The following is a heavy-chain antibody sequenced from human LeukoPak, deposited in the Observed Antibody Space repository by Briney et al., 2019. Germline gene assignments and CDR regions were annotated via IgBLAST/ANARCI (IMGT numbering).Heavy chain of an antibody. Sequence: PSETLSLTCTVSGGSISSGGYYWSWIRQLPGKGLEWIGYIYYSGSTYYNPSLKSRVTISVDTSKNQFSLKLSSVTAADTAVYYCARVSPFVSVLRYSPEWFDPWGQGTLVTVSS. CDR3: ARVSPFVSVLRYSPEWFDP. CDR2: IYYSGST. J-gene: IGHJ5*02. CDR1: GGSISSGGYY. D-gene: IGHD3-9*01. V-gene: IGHV4-31*03.